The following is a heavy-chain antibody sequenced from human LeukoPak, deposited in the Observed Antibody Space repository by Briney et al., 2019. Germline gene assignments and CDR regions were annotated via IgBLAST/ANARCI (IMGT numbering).Heavy chain of an antibody. J-gene: IGHJ4*02. CDR2: ISSSSSTI. CDR3: VRGEIGYCSSTSCYIFDY. Sequence: GGSLRLSCAASGFTFSSYSMNWVRQAPGKGLEWVSYISSSSSTIYYADSVKGRFTISRDNAKNSLYLQMNSLRAEDTAVYYCVRGEIGYCSSTSCYIFDYWGQGTLVTVSS. D-gene: IGHD2-2*02. CDR1: GFTFSSYS. V-gene: IGHV3-48*01.